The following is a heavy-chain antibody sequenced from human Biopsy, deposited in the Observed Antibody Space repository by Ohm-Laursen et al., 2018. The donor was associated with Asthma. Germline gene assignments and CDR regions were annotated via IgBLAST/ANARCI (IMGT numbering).Heavy chain of an antibody. J-gene: IGHJ6*02. Sequence: SVKVSCKASGYTFTSDINWVRQATGQGLEWMGWMNSNSGNTDYAQKFQGRVTMTRDTSISTAYMELSSLRSEDTAVYYCARAVTILQEWSGGMDVWGQGTTVTVSS. D-gene: IGHD3-3*01. CDR3: ARAVTILQEWSGGMDV. CDR1: GYTFTSD. V-gene: IGHV1-8*01. CDR2: MNSNSGNT.